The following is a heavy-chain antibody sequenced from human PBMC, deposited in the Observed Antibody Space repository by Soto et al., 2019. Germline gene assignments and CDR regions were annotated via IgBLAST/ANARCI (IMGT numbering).Heavy chain of an antibody. V-gene: IGHV3-66*01. J-gene: IGHJ4*02. Sequence: PVASLTLSCAVSGFTVSSNNMNWVRLAPGKRLEWVSVIYNDGSRYYADSVKGRFTISRDNSKNTLYLQMNNLRAEDTAVYYCARANRYSGSYYEYYFDYWGQGTLVTVSS. D-gene: IGHD1-26*01. CDR1: GFTVSSNN. CDR3: ARANRYSGSYYEYYFDY. CDR2: IYNDGSR.